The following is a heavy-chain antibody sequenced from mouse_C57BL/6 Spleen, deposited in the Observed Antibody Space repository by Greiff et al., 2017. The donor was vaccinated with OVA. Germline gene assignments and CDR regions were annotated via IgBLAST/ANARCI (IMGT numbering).Heavy chain of an antibody. CDR3: ARDYYGSSYEWFAY. V-gene: IGHV5-17*01. CDR1: GFTFSDYG. Sequence: EVKVEESGGGLVKPGGSLKLSCAASGFTFSDYGMHWVRQAPEKGLEWVAYISSGSSTIYYADTVKGRYTISRDNAKNTLFLQMTSLRSEDTAMYYCARDYYGSSYEWFAYWGQWTLVTVSA. J-gene: IGHJ3*01. D-gene: IGHD1-1*01. CDR2: ISSGSSTI.